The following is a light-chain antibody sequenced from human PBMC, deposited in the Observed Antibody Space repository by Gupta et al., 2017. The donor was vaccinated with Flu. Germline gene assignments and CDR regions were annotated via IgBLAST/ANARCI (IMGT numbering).Light chain of an antibody. Sequence: SYELTQPPSVSVSPGQTASITCSGDKLENKYACWYQKRPGQSPVLVIYQDKRRPSGIPERFSGSNSGNTATLTISGTQAMDEADYYCQAWDSSTLGVFGAGTKLTVL. J-gene: IGLJ2*01. CDR2: QDK. V-gene: IGLV3-1*01. CDR3: QAWDSSTLGV. CDR1: KLENKY.